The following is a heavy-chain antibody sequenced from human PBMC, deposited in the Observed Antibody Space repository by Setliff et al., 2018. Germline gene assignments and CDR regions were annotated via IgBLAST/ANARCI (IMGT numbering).Heavy chain of an antibody. CDR3: ARDGNNWNNLDY. Sequence: SVKVSCKASGGTFSSYAISWVRQAPGQGLEWMGGIIPIFGTANYAQKFQGRVTITADESTSTAYMELNSLRVEETALYYCARDGNNWNNLDYWGHGTLVTVSS. J-gene: IGHJ4*01. V-gene: IGHV1-69*13. D-gene: IGHD1-20*01. CDR1: GGTFSSYA. CDR2: IIPIFGTA.